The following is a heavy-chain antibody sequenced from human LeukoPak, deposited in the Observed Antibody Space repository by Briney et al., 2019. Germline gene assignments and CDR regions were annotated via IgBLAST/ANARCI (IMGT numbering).Heavy chain of an antibody. Sequence: GGSLRLSCAASGFTFSSYAMSWVRQAPGKGLEWVSAISGSGGSSYYADSVKGRFTISRDNSKNTLYLQMNSLRAEDTAVYYCANADNWNDVDKYWGQGTLVTVSS. CDR1: GFTFSSYA. D-gene: IGHD1-20*01. CDR2: ISGSGGSS. CDR3: ANADNWNDVDKY. J-gene: IGHJ4*02. V-gene: IGHV3-23*01.